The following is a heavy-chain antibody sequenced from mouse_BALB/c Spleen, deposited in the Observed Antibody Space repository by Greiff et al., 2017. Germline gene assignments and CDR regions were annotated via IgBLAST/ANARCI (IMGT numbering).Heavy chain of an antibody. Sequence: EVQLVESGPGLVKPSQSLSLTCTVTGYSITSDYAWNWIRQFPGNKLEWMGYISYSGSTSYNPSLKSRISITRDTSKNQFFLQLNSVTTEDTATYYCARRGVSFAYWGQGTLVTVSA. CDR1: GYSITSDYA. CDR3: ARRGVSFAY. V-gene: IGHV3-2*02. J-gene: IGHJ3*01. D-gene: IGHD6-2*01. CDR2: ISYSGST.